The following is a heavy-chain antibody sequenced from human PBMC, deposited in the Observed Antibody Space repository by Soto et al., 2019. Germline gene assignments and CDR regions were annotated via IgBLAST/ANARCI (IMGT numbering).Heavy chain of an antibody. CDR3: ASGGNWFDP. CDR2: MYYNGNI. D-gene: IGHD3-16*01. V-gene: IGHV4-59*01. J-gene: IGHJ5*02. CDR1: GGSISNYY. Sequence: SETLSLTCNVSGGSISNYYWTWVRQSPEKGLEWIGYMYYNGNINYNPSLKSRVTISIDTSKNQFSLTLKSVTAADTTVYYCASGGNWFDPWGQGVLVTVSS.